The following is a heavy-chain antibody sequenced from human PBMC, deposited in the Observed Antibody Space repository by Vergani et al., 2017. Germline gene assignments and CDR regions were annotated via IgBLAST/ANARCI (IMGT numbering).Heavy chain of an antibody. CDR2: IWYDGSNK. J-gene: IGHJ4*02. CDR1: GFTFSSYG. V-gene: IGHV3-33*01. Sequence: VQLVESGGGVVQPGRSLRLSCAASGFTFSSYGMHWVRQAPGKGLEWVAVIWYDGSNKYYADSVKGRFTISRDNSKNTLYLQMNSLRAEDTAVYYCARDRFEAARPLDYWGQGTLVTVSS. D-gene: IGHD6-6*01. CDR3: ARDRFEAARPLDY.